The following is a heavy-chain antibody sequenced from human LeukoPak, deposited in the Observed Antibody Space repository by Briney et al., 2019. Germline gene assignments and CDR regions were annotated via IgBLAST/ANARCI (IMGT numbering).Heavy chain of an antibody. CDR3: ARDISNGGLES. D-gene: IGHD3-3*01. J-gene: IGHJ4*02. CDR2: ISGSSHNV. V-gene: IGHV3-11*04. Sequence: GGSLRLSCAPSGFTFSDFYMSWIRQAPGKGLEWVSYISGSSHNVRYADSVKGRFTVSRDNGKSSLYLQMNSLRAEDTAVYYCARDISNGGLESWGQGTLVTVSS. CDR1: GFTFSDFY.